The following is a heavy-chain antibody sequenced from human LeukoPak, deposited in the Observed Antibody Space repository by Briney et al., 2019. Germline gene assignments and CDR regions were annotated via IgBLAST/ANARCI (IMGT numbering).Heavy chain of an antibody. Sequence: ASVKVSCKASGYTFTNYDINWVRQATGQGLEWMGWMNPNSGNTGYEQKFQGRVTMTRDTSTGTVYMELSSLRSEDTAVYYCARDGGSSWADDFDYWGQGTLVTVSS. D-gene: IGHD6-13*01. CDR3: ARDGGSSWADDFDY. J-gene: IGHJ4*02. CDR1: GYTFTNYD. V-gene: IGHV1-8*01. CDR2: MNPNSGNT.